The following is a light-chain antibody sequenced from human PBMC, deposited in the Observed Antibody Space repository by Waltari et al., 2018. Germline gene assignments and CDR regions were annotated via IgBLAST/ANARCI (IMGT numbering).Light chain of an antibody. Sequence: SSELTQDPAVCVAMGRTDSITCQGDSLRSYYQSWYQQRPGQAPILVIYDKNNRPSGVPDRFPGSNSDNTGSLTITRVQAEDEASYYCHARDARVVPGSFGAGTKLTVL. V-gene: IGLV3-19*01. CDR1: SLRSYY. CDR3: HARDARVVPGS. CDR2: DKN. J-gene: IGLJ2*01.